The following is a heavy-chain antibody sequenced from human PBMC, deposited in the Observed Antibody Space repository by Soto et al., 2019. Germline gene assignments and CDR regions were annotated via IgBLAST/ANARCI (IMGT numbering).Heavy chain of an antibody. CDR1: GGSIRSYY. Sequence: SETLSLTCSVSGGSIRSYYWSWIRQTPGKGLEWIGYINHSGSTNYSPSLKSRLTISVDTSKNHFSLKLSSVTAADTAVYYCAKFRGSFEWLLRGDARDIGGKGTLVTV. CDR2: INHSGST. J-gene: IGHJ3*02. D-gene: IGHD3-3*01. CDR3: AKFRGSFEWLLRGDARDI. V-gene: IGHV4-59*01.